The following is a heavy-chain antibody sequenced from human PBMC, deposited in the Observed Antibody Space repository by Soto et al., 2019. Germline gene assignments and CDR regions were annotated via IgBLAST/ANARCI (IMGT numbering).Heavy chain of an antibody. Sequence: QVQVVQSGAEMKKPGSSVKVSCKTSGGTFSTAAISWVRQAPGQGLEWMGGIMPIFRTADYAQKFQGRVTITADESATTAYLELSSLRSEDTAVYYCARDKDRAHLDGNYYYIMDVWGQGTTVTVTS. V-gene: IGHV1-69*12. CDR3: ARDKDRAHLDGNYYYIMDV. CDR1: GGTFSTAA. CDR2: IMPIFRTA. J-gene: IGHJ6*02.